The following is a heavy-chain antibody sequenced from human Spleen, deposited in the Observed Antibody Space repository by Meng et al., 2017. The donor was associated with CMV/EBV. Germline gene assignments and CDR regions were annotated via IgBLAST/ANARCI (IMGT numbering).Heavy chain of an antibody. J-gene: IGHJ5*02. V-gene: IGHV4-39*07. Sequence: SETLSLTCTVSGGSISSSSYYWGWIRQPPGKGLEWIGSIYYSGSTYYNPSLKSRVTMSVDTSKNQFSLKLSSVTAADTAVYYCARETGTYNWFDPWGQGTLVTVSS. CDR1: GGSISSSSYY. CDR2: IYYSGST. D-gene: IGHD1-7*01. CDR3: ARETGTYNWFDP.